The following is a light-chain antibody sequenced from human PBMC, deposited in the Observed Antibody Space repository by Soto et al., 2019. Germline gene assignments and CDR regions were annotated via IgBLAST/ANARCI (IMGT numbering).Light chain of an antibody. Sequence: QSVLTEPASVSGSPGQSITISCTGTNSDVGGYNFVSWYQQHPGKAPKLMIYDVSNRPSGVSNRFSGSKSGNTASLNISGLQAEDEADDYCSSYTSSSMPYVFGIGTKLTVL. V-gene: IGLV2-14*01. CDR3: SSYTSSSMPYV. CDR1: NSDVGGYNF. CDR2: DVS. J-gene: IGLJ1*01.